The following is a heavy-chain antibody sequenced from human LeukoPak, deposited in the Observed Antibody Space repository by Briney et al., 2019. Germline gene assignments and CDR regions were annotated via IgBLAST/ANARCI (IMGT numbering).Heavy chain of an antibody. CDR1: GFTFSSYW. J-gene: IGHJ4*02. CDR3: ARASEGRGYYFDY. CDR2: IKQDGREK. V-gene: IGHV3-7*01. Sequence: GGSLTLSCAPSGFTFSSYWMSGVPQPPGKGLECVANIKQDGREKYYVDSVEGRFTISRDNAKNSLYLQMNRLRAEDTAVYYCARASEGRGYYFDYWAQGTLVTVSS. D-gene: IGHD1-14*01.